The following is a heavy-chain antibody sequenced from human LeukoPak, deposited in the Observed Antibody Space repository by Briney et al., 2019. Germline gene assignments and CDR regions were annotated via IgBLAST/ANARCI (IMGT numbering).Heavy chain of an antibody. CDR3: AMDYYDSSGYYLSLGY. V-gene: IGHV3-23*01. D-gene: IGHD3-22*01. Sequence: GGSLRLSCAASGFTFSSYAMSWVRQAPGKGLEWVSAISGSGGSTYYADSVKGRFTISRDNSKNTLYLQMNSLRAEDTAVYYCAMDYYDSSGYYLSLGYWGQGTLVTVSS. CDR1: GFTFSSYA. CDR2: ISGSGGST. J-gene: IGHJ4*02.